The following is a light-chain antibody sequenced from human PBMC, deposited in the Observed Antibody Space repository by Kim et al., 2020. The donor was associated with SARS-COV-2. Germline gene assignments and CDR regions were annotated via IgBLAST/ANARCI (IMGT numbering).Light chain of an antibody. CDR2: QDS. Sequence: SYELTQPPSVSVSPGQTASITCSGDKLGDKYACWYQQKPGQYPVLVIYQDSKRPSGIPERFSGSNSGNTATLTISGPQAMDEADYYCQAWDSSTEVVFGG. CDR1: KLGDKY. V-gene: IGLV3-1*01. J-gene: IGLJ2*01. CDR3: QAWDSSTEVV.